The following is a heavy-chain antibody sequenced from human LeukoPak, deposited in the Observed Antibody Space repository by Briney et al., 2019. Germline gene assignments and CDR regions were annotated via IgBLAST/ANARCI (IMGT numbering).Heavy chain of an antibody. CDR1: GFTFSSFA. CDR2: ISRNGGST. V-gene: IGHV3-64D*09. J-gene: IGHJ4*02. CDR3: VKDLRSDFMGVLSRYLSY. Sequence: GGSLRLSCSASGFTFSSFAMHWVRQAPGRGLEYVAAISRNGGSTYYADSVKGRFTISRDNSKNTLYLQVSSLRAEDTAVYLCVKDLRSDFMGVLSRYLSYWGQGTLVTVSS. D-gene: IGHD2/OR15-2a*01.